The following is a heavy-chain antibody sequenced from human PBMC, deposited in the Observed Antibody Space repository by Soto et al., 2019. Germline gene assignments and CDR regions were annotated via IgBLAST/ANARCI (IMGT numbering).Heavy chain of an antibody. Sequence: QITLKESGPPLVKPTETLTLMCTFSGFSLSNNGVGVGWIRQPPGKALEWLALIYWNDDKRYTPSLKSRLTSNKDTSKNQVFLTMTNLDPVDTATYYCAREGAIVPRFFDPWGQGTLVTVSS. J-gene: IGHJ5*02. CDR3: AREGAIVPRFFDP. CDR2: IYWNDDK. V-gene: IGHV2-5*01. D-gene: IGHD1-26*01. CDR1: GFSLSNNGVG.